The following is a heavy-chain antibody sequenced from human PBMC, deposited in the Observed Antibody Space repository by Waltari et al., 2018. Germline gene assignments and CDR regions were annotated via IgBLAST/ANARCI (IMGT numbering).Heavy chain of an antibody. CDR1: GYTFSGQY. Sequence: QVQLVQSGADVKKPGASVKVSCKASGYTFSGQYIHWVRQAPGQGPEWMGWINPKTGVTKYAQNFQGRVTMTRDSSISTAYIELTSLMYDDTAVYYCLREGGRGYGTYYADSWSLGTVVTVSS. D-gene: IGHD3-10*01. J-gene: IGHJ4*02. V-gene: IGHV1-2*02. CDR2: INPKTGVT. CDR3: LREGGRGYGTYYADS.